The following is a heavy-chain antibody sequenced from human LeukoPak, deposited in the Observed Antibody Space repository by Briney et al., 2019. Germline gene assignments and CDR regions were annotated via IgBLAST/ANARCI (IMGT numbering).Heavy chain of an antibody. CDR1: GFTFDDYT. CDR3: AKGSSNYYYYYIDV. J-gene: IGHJ6*03. CDR2: ISWDGGST. V-gene: IGHV3-43*01. Sequence: PGGSLRLSCAASGFTFDDYTMHWVRQAPGKGLEWVSLISWDGGSTYYADSVKGRFTISRDNSKNSLYLQMNSLRTEDTALYYCAKGSSNYYYYYIDVWGKGTTVTVSS.